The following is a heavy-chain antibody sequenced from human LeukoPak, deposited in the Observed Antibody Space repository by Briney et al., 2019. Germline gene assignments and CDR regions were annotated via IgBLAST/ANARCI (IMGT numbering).Heavy chain of an antibody. CDR2: ISYDGSNK. J-gene: IGHJ4*02. D-gene: IGHD3-3*01. Sequence: GGSLRLSCAASGFTFSSYPMQWVRQAPGKGLEWVAFISYDGSNKYYADSMKGRFTISRDSSKNTLYLQMNSLRAEDTAVYYCARAGDITIFGVVVFDYWGQGTVVTVSS. V-gene: IGHV3-30-3*01. CDR1: GFTFSSYP. CDR3: ARAGDITIFGVVVFDY.